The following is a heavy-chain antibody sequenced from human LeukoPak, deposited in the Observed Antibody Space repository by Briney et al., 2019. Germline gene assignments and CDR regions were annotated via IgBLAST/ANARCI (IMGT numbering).Heavy chain of an antibody. CDR1: GYTLTELS. D-gene: IGHD3-10*01. Sequence: ASVKVSCKVSGYTLTELSMHWVRQAPGKGLEWMGGFDPEDGETIYAQKLQGRVTMTEDTSTDTAYMELSSLRSEDTAVYYCATDLFRGVTRYYYYGMDVWGQGTTVTVSS. J-gene: IGHJ6*02. CDR2: FDPEDGET. CDR3: ATDLFRGVTRYYYYGMDV. V-gene: IGHV1-24*01.